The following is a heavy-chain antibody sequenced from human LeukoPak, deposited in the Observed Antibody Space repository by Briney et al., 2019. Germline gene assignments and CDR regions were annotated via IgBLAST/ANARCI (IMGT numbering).Heavy chain of an antibody. CDR2: ISGSGGST. D-gene: IGHD3-16*01. V-gene: IGHV3-23*01. J-gene: IGHJ4*02. CDR3: AKTSAMTTFIN. CDR1: GFTFSIYA. Sequence: GGSLRLSCAASGFTFSIYAMTWVRQAPGKGLEWVSGISGSGGSTYYADSVKGRFTISRDNSKNTLYLQMSSLRAEDTAVYYCAKTSAMTTFINWGQGTLVTVSS.